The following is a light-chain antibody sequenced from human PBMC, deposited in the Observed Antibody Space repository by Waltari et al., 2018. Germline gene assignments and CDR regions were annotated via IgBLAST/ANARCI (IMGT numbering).Light chain of an antibody. Sequence: QSALTQPASVSGSPGQSITLSCTGPSRDIGIFILFSWYQQHPGKAPRLMIYDVNRRPSGVSDRFSGSKSGNTASLTISGLQAEDEADYYCSSYAASTTFFGGGTKVTVL. J-gene: IGLJ2*01. CDR3: SSYAASTTF. CDR1: SRDIGIFIL. CDR2: DVN. V-gene: IGLV2-23*02.